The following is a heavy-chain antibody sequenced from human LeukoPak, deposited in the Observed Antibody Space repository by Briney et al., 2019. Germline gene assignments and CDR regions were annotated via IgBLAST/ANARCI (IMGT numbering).Heavy chain of an antibody. V-gene: IGHV3-7*01. CDR1: GFTVSSNY. CDR3: ARSNDHYDFWSGYYIFDY. Sequence: GGSLRLSCAASGFTVSSNYMSWVRQAPGKGLEWVANIKQDGSEKYYVDSVKGRFTISRDNAKNSLYLQMNSLRAEDTAVYYCARSNDHYDFWSGYYIFDYWGQGTLVTVSS. D-gene: IGHD3-3*01. CDR2: IKQDGSEK. J-gene: IGHJ4*02.